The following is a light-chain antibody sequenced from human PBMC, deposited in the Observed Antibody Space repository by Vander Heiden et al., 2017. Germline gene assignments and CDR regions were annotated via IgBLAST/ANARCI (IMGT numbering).Light chain of an antibody. CDR2: AAS. CDR1: QGISSY. V-gene: IGKV1-9*01. Sequence: DIQLTQSPSFLSASVGDRVTITCRASQGISSYLAWYQQKPGKAPKLLIYAASTLQSGVPSRFSGSGSGTEFTLTISSLQPEDFATYYCQQRNSYPRRNTFGQGTRLEIK. J-gene: IGKJ5*01. CDR3: QQRNSYPRRNT.